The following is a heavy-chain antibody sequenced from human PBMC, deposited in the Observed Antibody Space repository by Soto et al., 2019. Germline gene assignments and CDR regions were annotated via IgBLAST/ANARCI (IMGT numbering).Heavy chain of an antibody. Sequence: SETLSLTCTVSGGSISSYYWSWIRQPPGKGLEWIGYIYYSGSTNYNPSLKSRVTISVDTSKNQFSLKLSSVTAADTAVYYCARDRTAMEGYYYYGMDVWGQGTTVTVSS. V-gene: IGHV4-59*01. D-gene: IGHD5-18*01. CDR3: ARDRTAMEGYYYYGMDV. CDR2: IYYSGST. CDR1: GGSISSYY. J-gene: IGHJ6*02.